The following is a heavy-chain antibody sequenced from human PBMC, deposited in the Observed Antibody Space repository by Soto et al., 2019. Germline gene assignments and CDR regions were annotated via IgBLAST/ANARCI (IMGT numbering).Heavy chain of an antibody. CDR3: ARQVPSGSYFDY. CDR2: IYYSGST. D-gene: IGHD1-26*01. CDR1: GGSISSSSYY. V-gene: IGHV4-39*01. Sequence: SETLSLTCTVSGGSISSSSYYWGWIRQPPGKGLEWIGSIYYSGSTYYNPSLKSRVTISVDTSKNQFSLKLSSVTAADTAVYYCARQVPSGSYFDYWGQGTLVTVSS. J-gene: IGHJ4*02.